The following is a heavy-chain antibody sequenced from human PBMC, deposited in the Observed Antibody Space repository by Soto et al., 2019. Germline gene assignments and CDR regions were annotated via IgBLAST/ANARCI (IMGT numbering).Heavy chain of an antibody. CDR1: GYSFTSYW. D-gene: IGHD3-22*01. V-gene: IGHV5-51*01. J-gene: IGHJ3*02. Sequence: GESLKISCKGSGYSFTSYWIGWVRQMPGKGLEWMGIIYPGDSDTRYSPSFQGQVTISADKSISTAYLQWSSLKASDTAMYYCARPLDHYYDSSGYRPYAFDIWGQGTMVTVS. CDR3: ARPLDHYYDSSGYRPYAFDI. CDR2: IYPGDSDT.